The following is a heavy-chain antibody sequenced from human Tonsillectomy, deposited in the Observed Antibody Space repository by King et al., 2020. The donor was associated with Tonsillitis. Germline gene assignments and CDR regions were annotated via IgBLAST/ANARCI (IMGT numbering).Heavy chain of an antibody. CDR1: GYSISSGYY. J-gene: IGHJ4*02. CDR3: ARAYYDFWSGYYYCEY. V-gene: IGHV4-38-2*02. D-gene: IGHD3-3*01. CDR2: IYHSGST. Sequence: VQLQESGPGLVKPSETLSLTCTVSGYSISSGYYWGWIRQPPGKGLEWIGSIYHSGSTYYNPSLKSRVTISVDTSKNQFSLKLSSVTAADTAVYYCARAYYDFWSGYYYCEYWGQGTLVIVSS.